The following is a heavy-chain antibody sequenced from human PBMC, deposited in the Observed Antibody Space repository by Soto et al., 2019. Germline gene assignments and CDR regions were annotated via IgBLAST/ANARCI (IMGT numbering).Heavy chain of an antibody. Sequence: SETLSLTCTVSGGSISSGDYYWSWIRQPPGKGLEWIGYIYYSGSTYYNPSLKSRVTISVDTSKNRFSLKLSSVTAADTAVYYCARVSVDYYDSSGYYLFDYWGQGTLVTVSS. CDR1: GGSISSGDYY. V-gene: IGHV4-30-4*01. CDR2: IYYSGST. D-gene: IGHD3-22*01. CDR3: ARVSVDYYDSSGYYLFDY. J-gene: IGHJ4*02.